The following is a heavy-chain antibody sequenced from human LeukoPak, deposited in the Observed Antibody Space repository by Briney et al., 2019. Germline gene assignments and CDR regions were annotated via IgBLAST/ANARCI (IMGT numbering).Heavy chain of an antibody. J-gene: IGHJ4*02. Sequence: PGGSLRLSCTVSGYSVSGKYMGWVRQAPGKGLEWVSVIYMGGSTYYTDSVKGRFTISRDDSKNTLYPQMNSLRAEDTAEYYCGTPGPTVTGGFEYWGQGTLVTVSS. CDR2: IYMGGST. CDR3: GTPGPTVTGGFEY. CDR1: GYSVSGKY. D-gene: IGHD4-17*01. V-gene: IGHV3-53*01.